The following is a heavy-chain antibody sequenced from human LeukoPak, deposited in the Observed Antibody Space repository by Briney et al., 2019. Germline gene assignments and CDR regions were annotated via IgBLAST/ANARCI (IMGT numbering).Heavy chain of an antibody. CDR2: ISAGGGTK. CDR3: AKSDHDFWSGYKR. D-gene: IGHD3-3*01. CDR1: GLTFNIYD. Sequence: GGSLRLSCAASGLTFNIYDMHWVRQAPGKGLEWVSVISAGGGTKDYADSVKGRFSISRDNSKNTLFLQMNSLRAEDSAIYYCAKSDHDFWSGYKRWGQGTLVTVSA. V-gene: IGHV3-23*01. J-gene: IGHJ4*02.